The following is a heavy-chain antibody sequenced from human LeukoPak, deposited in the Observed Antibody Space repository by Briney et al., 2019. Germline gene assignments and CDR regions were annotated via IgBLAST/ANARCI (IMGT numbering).Heavy chain of an antibody. CDR2: ISSSGSTI. J-gene: IGHJ4*02. D-gene: IGHD2-15*01. V-gene: IGHV3-48*04. CDR3: ARSYCSGGSCALRH. Sequence: PGGSLRLSCAASAPTFSSNSMSWVSQAPGKGLEWVSYISSSGSTIYYADSVKGRFTISRDNAKNSLYLQMNSLRAEDTAVYYCARSYCSGGSCALRHWGQGTLVTVSS. CDR1: APTFSSNS.